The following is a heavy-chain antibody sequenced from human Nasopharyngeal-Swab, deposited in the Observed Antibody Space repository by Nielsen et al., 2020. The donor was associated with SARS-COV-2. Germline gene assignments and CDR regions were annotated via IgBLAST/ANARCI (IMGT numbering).Heavy chain of an antibody. CDR3: TSLDTASAMPGWAY. J-gene: IGHJ4*02. CDR1: GFTFSDYY. CDR2: ISYSGTTM. Sequence: SLKISCVGSGFTFSDYYMSWIRQAPGKGLEWVSYISYSGTTMYADSAKGRFTISRDNARKSVYLQLNSLRAEDTAVYFCTSLDTASAMPGWAYWGQGTLVTVSS. D-gene: IGHD2-2*01. V-gene: IGHV3-11*01.